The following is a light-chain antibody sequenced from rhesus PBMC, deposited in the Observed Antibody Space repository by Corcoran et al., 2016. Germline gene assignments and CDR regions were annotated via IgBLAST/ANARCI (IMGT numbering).Light chain of an antibody. J-gene: IGKJ4*01. CDR1: QSVSSS. CDR2: GAS. Sequence: EIVMTQSPATLSLSPGERATLSCTASQSVSSSLAWYQQKPGQAPRHLIYGASSRATGIPERFSGSGSGTDFTLTISSLEPEDVALYYCLQHSNWPLTFGGGTKVELK. CDR3: LQHSNWPLT. V-gene: IGKV3-24*01.